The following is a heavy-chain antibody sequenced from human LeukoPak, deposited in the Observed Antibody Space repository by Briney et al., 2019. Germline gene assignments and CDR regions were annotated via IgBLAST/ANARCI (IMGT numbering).Heavy chain of an antibody. CDR1: GFTFSSYS. Sequence: GGSLRLSCAASGFTFSSYSMNWVRQAPGKGLEWVSSISSSSSYIYYADSVKGRFTISRDNAKNSLYLQMDSLRAEDTAVYYCARDASGSYFPVYFDYWGQGTLVTVSS. V-gene: IGHV3-21*01. CDR3: ARDASGSYFPVYFDY. J-gene: IGHJ4*02. D-gene: IGHD1-26*01. CDR2: ISSSSSYI.